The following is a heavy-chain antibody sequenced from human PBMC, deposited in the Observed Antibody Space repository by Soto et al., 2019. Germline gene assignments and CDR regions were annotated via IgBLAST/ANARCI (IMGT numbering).Heavy chain of an antibody. J-gene: IGHJ4*02. V-gene: IGHV3-66*01. D-gene: IGHD3-10*01. CDR2: IFPGGDT. Sequence: GGSLRLSCVVSGFSVSDNFLNWIRQAPGKGLEWLSVIFPGGDTYYTDSMEGRFFISRDTSKNTVFLQMNSLRAEDTAVYFSGRRPLSHAFVDYRGKGALVPVSS. CDR3: GRRPLSHAFVDY. CDR1: GFSVSDNF.